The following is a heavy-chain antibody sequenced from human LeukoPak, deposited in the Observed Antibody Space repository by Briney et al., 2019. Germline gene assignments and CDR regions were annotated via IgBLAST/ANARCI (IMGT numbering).Heavy chain of an antibody. D-gene: IGHD5-18*01. CDR1: GGSFSGYY. CDR2: INHSGST. CDR3: ARDRVQLWLPWFDP. Sequence: SETLSLTCAVYGGSFSGYYWSWIRQPPGKGLEWIGEINHSGSTNYNPSLKSRVTISVDTSKNQFSLKLSSVTAADTAVYYCARDRVQLWLPWFDPWGQGTLVTVSS. J-gene: IGHJ5*02. V-gene: IGHV4-34*01.